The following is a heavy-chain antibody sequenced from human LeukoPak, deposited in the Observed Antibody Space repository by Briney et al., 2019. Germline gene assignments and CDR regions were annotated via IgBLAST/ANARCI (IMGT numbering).Heavy chain of an antibody. D-gene: IGHD2-15*01. CDR3: ARRGLCSGGSCYGLSDY. V-gene: IGHV5-51*01. J-gene: IGHJ4*02. Sequence: GAPLQISCRGSGYDFTNCWIVWVRRLPGKGLEWLGIIYPGDSDTRYSPSFQGQVTISADKSIGTAYLQWSSLKAADTAMYYCARRGLCSGGSCYGLSDYWGQGTLVTVSS. CDR1: GYDFTNCW. CDR2: IYPGDSDT.